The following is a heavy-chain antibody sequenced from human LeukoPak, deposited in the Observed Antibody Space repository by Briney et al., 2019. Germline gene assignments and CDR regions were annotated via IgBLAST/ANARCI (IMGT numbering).Heavy chain of an antibody. J-gene: IGHJ5*02. Sequence: GGSLRLSCAASGFTFSSYWMSWVRQAPGKGLEWVANIKQDGSEKYYVDSVKGRFTISRDNAKNSLYLQMNSLRAEDTAVYYCARDLGYSSGWFDPWGQGTLVTVSS. CDR1: GFTFSSYW. D-gene: IGHD6-19*01. V-gene: IGHV3-7*01. CDR2: IKQDGSEK. CDR3: ARDLGYSSGWFDP.